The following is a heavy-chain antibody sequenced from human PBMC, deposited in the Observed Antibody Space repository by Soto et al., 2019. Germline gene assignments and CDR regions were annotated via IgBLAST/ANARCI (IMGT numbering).Heavy chain of an antibody. J-gene: IGHJ6*02. CDR1: GGTFSGYA. D-gene: IGHD1-1*01. CDR3: AREPRWRAGTTRRNHYHGMDV. CDR2: IIPIFGTA. Sequence: SVKVSCKASGGTFSGYAISWVRQAPGQGLEWMGGIIPIFGTANYAQKFQGRVTITADESTSTAYMELSSLRSEGTAVYYCAREPRWRAGTTRRNHYHGMDVWGQGTTATVSS. V-gene: IGHV1-69*13.